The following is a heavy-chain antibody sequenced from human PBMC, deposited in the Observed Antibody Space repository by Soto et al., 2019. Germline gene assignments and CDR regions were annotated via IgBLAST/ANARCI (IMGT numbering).Heavy chain of an antibody. CDR2: ISYDGSNK. J-gene: IGHJ4*02. CDR1: GFTFSSYG. V-gene: IGHV3-30*18. Sequence: GGSLRLSCAASGFTFSSYGMHWVRQAPGKGLEWVAVISYDGSNKYYADSVKGRFTISRDNSKNTLYLQMNSLRAEDTAVYYCAKSPRGPRLRPAFMVYWGQRTLVTVSS. D-gene: IGHD2-21*02. CDR3: AKSPRGPRLRPAFMVY.